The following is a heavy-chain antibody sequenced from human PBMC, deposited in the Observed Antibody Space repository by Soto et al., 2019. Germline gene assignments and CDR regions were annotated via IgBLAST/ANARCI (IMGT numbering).Heavy chain of an antibody. CDR2: IRSKANGGTT. J-gene: IGHJ3*02. CDR3: TMFSVYYDTLTGYSTDSFDI. CDR1: GFTFGDYA. D-gene: IGHD3-9*01. Sequence: QPGGSLRLSCTASGFTFGDYAMSWFRQAPGKGLEWVGFIRSKANGGTTEYAASVKTRFTISRDDSKSIAYLQMNSLKTEDIAVYHCTMFSVYYDTLTGYSTDSFDIWGQGTMVTVSS. V-gene: IGHV3-49*03.